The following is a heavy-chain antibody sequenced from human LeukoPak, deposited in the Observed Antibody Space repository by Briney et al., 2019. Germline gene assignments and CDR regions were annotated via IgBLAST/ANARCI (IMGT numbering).Heavy chain of an antibody. CDR1: GFTFSDYY. V-gene: IGHV3-11*04. Sequence: GGSLRLSCAASGFTFSDYYMSWIRQAPGKGLEWVSYISSSGSYIYYADSVKGRFTISRDNAKNSLYLQMNSLRAEDTAVYYCAKDRHPYYHDSSGPTGPYFGYWGQGTLVTVSS. D-gene: IGHD3-22*01. J-gene: IGHJ4*02. CDR2: ISSSGSYI. CDR3: AKDRHPYYHDSSGPTGPYFGY.